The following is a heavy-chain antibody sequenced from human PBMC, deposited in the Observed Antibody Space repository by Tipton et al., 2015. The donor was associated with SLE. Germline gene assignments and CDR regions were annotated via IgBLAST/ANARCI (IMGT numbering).Heavy chain of an antibody. D-gene: IGHD5-24*01. CDR2: IYYSGTT. CDR1: VDSISSGAYN. V-gene: IGHV4-61*08. CDR3: ARGDGYSGGWYLDL. Sequence: TLSLTCTVSVDSISSGAYNWNWIRQPPGKGLEWIGCIYYSGTTNYNPSLKSRVTISVDTSKNQFSLKVSSVTAADTALYYCARGDGYSGGWYLDLWGRGTLVTVSS. J-gene: IGHJ2*01.